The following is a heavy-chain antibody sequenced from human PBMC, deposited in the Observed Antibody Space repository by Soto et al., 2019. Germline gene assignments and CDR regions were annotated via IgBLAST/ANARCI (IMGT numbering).Heavy chain of an antibody. D-gene: IGHD5-12*01. CDR2: MHTSGST. CDR1: GVSISTYH. CDR3: ARDEYGYGDSYDS. Sequence: PSETLSLTCIVSGVSISTYHWSWIRRPAGKGLEWIGRMHTSGSTNYNPSLKSRVSMSVDTSKNHFSLKVSSVTAADTAVYYCARDEYGYGDSYDSWGQGTLVTVS. V-gene: IGHV4-4*07. J-gene: IGHJ4*02.